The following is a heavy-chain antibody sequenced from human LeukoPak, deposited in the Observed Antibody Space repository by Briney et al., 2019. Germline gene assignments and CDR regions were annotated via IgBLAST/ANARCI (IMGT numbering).Heavy chain of an antibody. CDR2: MNPNSGNT. CDR1: GYTFTSYD. CDR3: ARDFYSGYEYLVY. J-gene: IGHJ4*02. V-gene: IGHV1-8*01. D-gene: IGHD5-12*01. Sequence: VASVKVSCKASGYTFTSYDINWVRQATGQGLEWMGWMNPNSGNTGYAQKFQGRVTMTADTSTSTAYMELRSLRSDDTAVYYCARDFYSGYEYLVYWGQGTLVTVSS.